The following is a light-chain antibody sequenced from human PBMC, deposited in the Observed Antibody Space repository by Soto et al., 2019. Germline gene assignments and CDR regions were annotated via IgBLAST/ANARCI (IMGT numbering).Light chain of an antibody. J-gene: IGLJ2*01. CDR1: SSDVGGYNY. V-gene: IGLV2-11*01. CDR3: CSYAGSYR. CDR2: DVS. Sequence: QSALTQPRSVSGSPGQSVTISCTGTSSDVGGYNYVSWYQQHPGKAPKLMIYDVSKRPSGVPDRFSGSKSGNTASLTISGHQAEDEADYYCCSYAGSYRFGGGTKVTVL.